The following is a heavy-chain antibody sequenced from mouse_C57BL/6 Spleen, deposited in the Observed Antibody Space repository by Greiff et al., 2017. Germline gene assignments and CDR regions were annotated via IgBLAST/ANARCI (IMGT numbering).Heavy chain of an antibody. Sequence: QVQLQQSGPGLVAPSQSLSITCTVSGFSLTSYAISWVRQPPGKGLEWLGVIWTGGGTNYNSALKSRLSISKDNSKSQVFLKMNRLQTEDTARYYCARTGIYDGYYNYFDYWGQGTTLTVSS. CDR1: GFSLTSYA. CDR3: ARTGIYDGYYNYFDY. J-gene: IGHJ2*01. CDR2: IWTGGGT. D-gene: IGHD2-3*01. V-gene: IGHV2-9-1*01.